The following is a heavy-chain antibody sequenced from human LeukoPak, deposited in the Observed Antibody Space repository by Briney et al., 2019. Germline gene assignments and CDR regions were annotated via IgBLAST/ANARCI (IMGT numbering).Heavy chain of an antibody. D-gene: IGHD4-17*01. V-gene: IGHV1-24*01. CDR3: ATEIVGYGDVHYFDS. CDR1: GYTLTEIS. CDR2: FNPEDAET. J-gene: IGHJ4*02. Sequence: ASVKVSCKVSGYTLTEISMHWVRQAPGQGLEWMGGFNPEDAETIYARSFQDRLTVTEDTSTDTAYMELSSLRSEDTAMYYCATEIVGYGDVHYFDSWGQGTLVTVSS.